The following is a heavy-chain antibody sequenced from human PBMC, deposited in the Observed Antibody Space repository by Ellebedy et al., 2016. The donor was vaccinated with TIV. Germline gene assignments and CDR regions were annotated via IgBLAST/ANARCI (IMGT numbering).Heavy chain of an antibody. V-gene: IGHV5-51*01. D-gene: IGHD5/OR15-5a*01. J-gene: IGHJ4*02. CDR1: GYSFSTYW. CDR3: AASRLGVYNYYY. Sequence: PGGSLRLSCEASGYSFSTYWVAWVRQMPGKGLEWMGTIYAGYSGNSDVNYSPSFQGQVTFSADKSISTAYLQWSSLKASDTAMYYCAASRLGVYNYYYWGQGTLVTVSS. CDR2: IYAGYSGNSDV.